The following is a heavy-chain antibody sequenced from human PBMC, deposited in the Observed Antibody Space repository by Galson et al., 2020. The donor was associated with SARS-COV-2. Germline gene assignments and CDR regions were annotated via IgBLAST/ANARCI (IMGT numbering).Heavy chain of an antibody. D-gene: IGHD6-19*01. J-gene: IGHJ4*02. CDR3: ARDGQSSRGWAFDY. CDR2: LFYDGSEK. Sequence: EIDAGGSLRTSCAASGITFSDHAMHRARQAPAKGMAWLAQLFYDGSEKYYGDSVRGRFTISRDSSKNTVYLQMNNLRVDDTAVYYCARDGQSSRGWAFDYGGQGTLLTFSS. V-gene: IGHV3-33*01. CDR1: GITFSDHA.